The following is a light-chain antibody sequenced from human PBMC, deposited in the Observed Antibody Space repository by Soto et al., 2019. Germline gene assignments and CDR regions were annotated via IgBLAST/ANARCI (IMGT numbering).Light chain of an antibody. CDR3: QQYHNWWT. V-gene: IGKV3-15*01. CDR1: QNIGSN. CDR2: GAS. J-gene: IGKJ1*01. Sequence: EIVMTQSPATLSVSPGERVTLSCRASQNIGSNLAWYQQNFGQAPRLLIYGASTRVTGIPARISGSGSGTEFTLTITSLQSEDFGVYHCQQYHNWWTFGQGTKVDFK.